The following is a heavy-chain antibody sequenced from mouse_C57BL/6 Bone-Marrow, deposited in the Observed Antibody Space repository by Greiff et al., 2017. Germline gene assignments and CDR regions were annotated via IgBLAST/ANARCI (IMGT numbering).Heavy chain of an antibody. V-gene: IGHV1-64*01. CDR2: IHPNSGST. CDR1: GFTFTSYW. CDR3: AKNHYARDY. J-gene: IGHJ4*01. Sequence: VQLQQSGAELVKPGASVKLSCKASGFTFTSYWMHWVKQRPGQGLEWIGMIHPNSGSTNYNEKFKSKATLTVDTSSSTAYMQISSLTSEDFAVYYCAKNHYARDYWGQGTSVTGSS.